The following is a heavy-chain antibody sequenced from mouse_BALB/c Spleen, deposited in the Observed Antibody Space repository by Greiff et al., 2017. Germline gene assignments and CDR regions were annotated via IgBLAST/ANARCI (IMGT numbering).Heavy chain of an antibody. CDR1: GFSLTSYG. CDR3: ARVTTVIAEGLDYAMDY. D-gene: IGHD1-1*01. Sequence: ESGPGLVAPSQSLSITCTVSGFSLTSYGVHWVRQPPGKGLEWLGVIWAGGSTNYNSALMSRLSISKDNSKSQVFLKMNSLQTDDTAMYYCARVTTVIAEGLDYAMDYWGQGTSVTVSS. V-gene: IGHV2-9*02. J-gene: IGHJ4*01. CDR2: IWAGGST.